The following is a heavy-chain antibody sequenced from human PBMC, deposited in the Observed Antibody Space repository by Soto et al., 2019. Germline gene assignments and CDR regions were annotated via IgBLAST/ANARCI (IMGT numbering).Heavy chain of an antibody. V-gene: IGHV3-7*01. J-gene: IGHJ4*02. CDR3: ARQDNDFWSGYPEY. CDR2: IKQDGSQK. D-gene: IGHD3-3*01. CDR1: GFTFSSYW. Sequence: EVQLVESGGGLVQPGGSLRLSCAASGFTFSSYWMTWVRQAPVKGLEWVANIKQDGSQKYYVGSVKGRFTISRDNAKNSLYLQMNSLRAEDTAVYYCARQDNDFWSGYPEYWGQGTLVTVSS.